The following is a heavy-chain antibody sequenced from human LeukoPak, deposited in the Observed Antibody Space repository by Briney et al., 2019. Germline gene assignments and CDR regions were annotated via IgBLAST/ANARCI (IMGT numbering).Heavy chain of an antibody. CDR2: IFYSGST. V-gene: IGHV4-59*01. J-gene: IGHJ4*02. Sequence: SETLSLTCTVSGGSISGYYWSWIRQPPGKGLEWIGYIFYSGSTNYNPSLKSRVTISVDTSKNQFSLKLSSVTAADTAVYYCARVEVGATHFDYWGQGTLVTVSS. CDR3: ARVEVGATHFDY. D-gene: IGHD1-26*01. CDR1: GGSISGYY.